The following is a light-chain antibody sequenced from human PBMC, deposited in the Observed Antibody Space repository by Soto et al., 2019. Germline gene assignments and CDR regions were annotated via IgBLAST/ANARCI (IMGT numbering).Light chain of an antibody. CDR3: QKYNSAPLT. CDR1: QGINNY. Sequence: DMQMTQSPSSRSACLGDRVTITCRASQGINNYLAWYQQKPGKVPKLLIYVASTLQSGVPSRFSGSGSGTDFTLTISSLQPEDVGNYYCQKYNSAPLTFGGGTKVDIK. CDR2: VAS. J-gene: IGKJ4*01. V-gene: IGKV1-27*01.